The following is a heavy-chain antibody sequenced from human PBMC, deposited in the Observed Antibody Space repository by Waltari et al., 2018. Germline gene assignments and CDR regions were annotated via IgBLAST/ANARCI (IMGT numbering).Heavy chain of an antibody. D-gene: IGHD3-10*01. V-gene: IGHV3-30*02. Sequence: QVQLVESGGGVVQPGGSLRLSCAASGFTFSSYGMHWVRQAPGKGLEWVALIRYDGSNKYYADSVKGRFTISRDNSKNTLYLQMNSLRAEDTAVYYCAKDRGFDYWGQGTLVTVSS. CDR3: AKDRGFDY. CDR2: IRYDGSNK. CDR1: GFTFSSYG. J-gene: IGHJ4*02.